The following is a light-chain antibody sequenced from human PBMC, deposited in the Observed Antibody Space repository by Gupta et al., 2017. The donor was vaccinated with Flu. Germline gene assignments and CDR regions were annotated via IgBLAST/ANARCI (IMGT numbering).Light chain of an antibody. J-gene: IGKJ1*01. CDR3: QQYGTSPQT. Sequence: EIVFTQSPGTLSLSTGERATLSCRASQSVSSNSLDWYQQKPGQAPRLLIYGPSSRATGIPDRFSGSGSGTDFTLIISRLEPEDFAVYYCQQYGTSPQTFGQGTKVEIK. CDR1: QSVSSNS. V-gene: IGKV3-20*01. CDR2: GPS.